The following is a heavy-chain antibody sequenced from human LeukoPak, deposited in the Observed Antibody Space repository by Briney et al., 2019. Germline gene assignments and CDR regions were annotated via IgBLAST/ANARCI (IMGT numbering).Heavy chain of an antibody. Sequence: PGGSLRLSCAASGFTFSSYWMSWVRQAPGKGLEWVANIKQDGSEKYYVDSVKGRFTISRDNAKNSLYLQMNSLRAEDTAVYYCARTHLSSSGWSPFDYWGQGTLVTVSS. V-gene: IGHV3-7*01. CDR2: IKQDGSEK. D-gene: IGHD6-19*01. CDR1: GFTFSSYW. J-gene: IGHJ4*02. CDR3: ARTHLSSSGWSPFDY.